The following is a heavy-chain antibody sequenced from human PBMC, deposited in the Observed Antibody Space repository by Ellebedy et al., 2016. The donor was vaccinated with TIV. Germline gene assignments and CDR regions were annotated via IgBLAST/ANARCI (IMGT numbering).Heavy chain of an antibody. CDR3: VRYVAAFDI. CDR2: INKVGSET. V-gene: IGHV3-7*03. J-gene: IGHJ3*02. D-gene: IGHD3-16*01. CDR1: GFTFSSYW. Sequence: PGGSLRLSCAASGFTFSSYWMSWVRQAPGKGLEWVSNINKVGSETYYVDSVKGRFPISRDNAKKSLYLQMNSLRAEETAVYYCVRYVAAFDIWGQGTMVTVSS.